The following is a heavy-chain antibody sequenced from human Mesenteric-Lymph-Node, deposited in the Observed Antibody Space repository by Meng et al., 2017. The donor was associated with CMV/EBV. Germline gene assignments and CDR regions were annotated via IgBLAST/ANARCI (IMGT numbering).Heavy chain of an antibody. CDR3: ARWDMGHNWFDP. CDR2: IYYSGST. CDR1: CGSISSSSYY. D-gene: IGHD1-26*01. J-gene: IGHJ5*02. V-gene: IGHV4-39*01. Sequence: TVSCGSISSSSYYWGWIRQPPGKGLEWIGSIYYSGSTYYNPSLKSRVTISVDTSKNQFSLKLSSVTAADTAVYYCARWDMGHNWFDPWGQGTLVTVSS.